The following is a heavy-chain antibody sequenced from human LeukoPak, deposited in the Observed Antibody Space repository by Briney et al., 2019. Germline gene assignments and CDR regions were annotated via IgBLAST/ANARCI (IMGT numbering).Heavy chain of an antibody. D-gene: IGHD6-19*01. CDR1: GFTFSSYE. CDR3: ARARSSGWVIDS. V-gene: IGHV3-48*03. CDR2: ISSSGSTT. Sequence: GGSLRLSCAASGFTFSSYEMNWVRQAPGKGLEWVSYISSSGSTTYYADSVKGRFTISRDNAKNSLYLQTNSLRDEDTAVYFCARARSSGWVIDSWGQGTLVTVSS. J-gene: IGHJ4*02.